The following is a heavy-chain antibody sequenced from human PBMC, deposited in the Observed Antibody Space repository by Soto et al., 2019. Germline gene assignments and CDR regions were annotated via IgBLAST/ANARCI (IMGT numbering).Heavy chain of an antibody. D-gene: IGHD6-13*01. CDR1: GFTFSSYS. J-gene: IGHJ6*02. Sequence: GGSLRLSCAASGFTFSSYSMDWVRQAPGKGLEWVSSISSSSSYIYYADSVKGRFTISRDNAKNSLYLQMNSLRAEDTAVYYCARDWGYSSSWPTHGMDVWGQGTTVTVSS. CDR2: ISSSSSYI. CDR3: ARDWGYSSSWPTHGMDV. V-gene: IGHV3-21*01.